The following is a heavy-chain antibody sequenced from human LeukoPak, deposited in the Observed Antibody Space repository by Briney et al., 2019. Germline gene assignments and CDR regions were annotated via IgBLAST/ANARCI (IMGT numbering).Heavy chain of an antibody. CDR2: IKQGGSEK. Sequence: GGSLRLSCAASGFTFSSYWMSWVRQAPGKGLEWVANIKQGGSEKYYVDSVKGRFTISRDNAKNSLYLQMNSLRAEDTAVYYCARDLSGYDYNWFDPWGQGTLVTVSS. D-gene: IGHD5-12*01. V-gene: IGHV3-7*03. CDR1: GFTFSSYW. CDR3: ARDLSGYDYNWFDP. J-gene: IGHJ5*02.